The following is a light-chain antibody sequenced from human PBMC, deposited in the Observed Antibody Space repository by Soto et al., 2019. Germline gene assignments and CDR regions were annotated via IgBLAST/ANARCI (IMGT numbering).Light chain of an antibody. V-gene: IGKV1-5*03. CDR1: QTISSW. J-gene: IGKJ1*01. Sequence: IQMTPPPSTLSGSVGDRVTITCRASQTISSWLAWYQQKPGKAPKLLIYKASTLKSGVPSRFSGSGSGTEFTLTISSLQPDDFATYYCQHYNSYSEAFGRGTKVDIK. CDR3: QHYNSYSEA. CDR2: KAS.